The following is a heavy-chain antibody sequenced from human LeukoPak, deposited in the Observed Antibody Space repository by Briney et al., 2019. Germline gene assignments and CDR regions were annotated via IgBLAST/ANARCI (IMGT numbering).Heavy chain of an antibody. J-gene: IGHJ4*02. CDR2: IKQEGSEK. CDR1: GFTFSSYW. D-gene: IGHD6-19*01. V-gene: IGHV3-7*01. Sequence: GGSLRLSCAASGFTFSSYWMSWVRQAPGKGLEWVANIKQEGSEKYYVDSVKGRFTISRDNAKNSLYLQMNSLRAEDTAVYYCARDGYSSGWSDYFDYWGQGTLVTVSS. CDR3: ARDGYSSGWSDYFDY.